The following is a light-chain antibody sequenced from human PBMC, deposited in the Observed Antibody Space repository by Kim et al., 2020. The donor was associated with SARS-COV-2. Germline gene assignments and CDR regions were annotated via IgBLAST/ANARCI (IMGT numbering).Light chain of an antibody. J-gene: IGKJ3*01. V-gene: IGKV1-16*02. Sequence: DIQMTQSPSSLSASIGDRVTITCRASQGISHYLAWFQQKPGQAPKPLMHAASSLESGVPSKFSGSGSGTDFTLTISSLQPEDFATYYCQQYDSYPFTFGPWTKVDIK. CDR2: AAS. CDR3: QQYDSYPFT. CDR1: QGISHY.